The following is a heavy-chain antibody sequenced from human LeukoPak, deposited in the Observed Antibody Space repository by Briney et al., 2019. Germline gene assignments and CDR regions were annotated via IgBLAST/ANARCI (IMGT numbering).Heavy chain of an antibody. CDR2: ISYDGSNK. V-gene: IGHV3-30-3*01. CDR3: ARANGIVVVIATFDY. J-gene: IGHJ4*02. CDR1: GFTFSSYA. D-gene: IGHD2-21*01. Sequence: GGSLRLSCAASGFTFSSYAMHWVRQAPGKGLEWVAVISYDGSNKYYADSVKGRFTISRDNSKNTLYLQMNSLRAEDTAVYYCARANGIVVVIATFDYWGQGTLVTVSS.